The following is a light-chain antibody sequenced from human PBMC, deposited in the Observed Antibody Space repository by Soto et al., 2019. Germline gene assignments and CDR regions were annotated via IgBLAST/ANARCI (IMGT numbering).Light chain of an antibody. CDR2: DAS. V-gene: IGKV1-5*01. CDR1: QSISTY. Sequence: DIEMTQSPSSLSAPVGDRVTLTCRASQSISTYLNWYQKKPGTAPKLLIYDASSLESGVPSRFSGSGSGTEFTLTISSLQPEDFASYYCQQYNSYSTFGQGTKVDIK. J-gene: IGKJ1*01. CDR3: QQYNSYST.